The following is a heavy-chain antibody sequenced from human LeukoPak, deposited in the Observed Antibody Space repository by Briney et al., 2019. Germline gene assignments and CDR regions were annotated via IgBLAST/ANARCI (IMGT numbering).Heavy chain of an antibody. CDR2: ISAYNGNT. Sequence: GASVKVSCKASGYTLNNYGISWVRQAPGQGLEWMGWISAYNGNTNYAQKFQGRVTMTTDTSTSTGYMELRSLRSDDTAVYYCARVCSSASCYNNYWGQGTLVTVSS. V-gene: IGHV1-18*01. CDR3: ARVCSSASCYNNY. CDR1: GYTLNNYG. J-gene: IGHJ4*02. D-gene: IGHD2-2*02.